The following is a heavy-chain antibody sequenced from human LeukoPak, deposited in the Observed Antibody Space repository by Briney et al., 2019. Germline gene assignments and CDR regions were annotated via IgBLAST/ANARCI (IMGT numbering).Heavy chain of an antibody. CDR3: ARSDFDLGSEFDY. CDR1: GGSISSGSSF. Sequence: PSETLSLTCTVSGGSISSGSSFWTWIRQPAGKGLEWIGRIYTGGSTNYNPSLKSRVTISVDTSKNQFSLKLSSVTAADTAVYYCARSDFDLGSEFDYWGQGTLVTVSS. V-gene: IGHV4-61*02. J-gene: IGHJ4*02. D-gene: IGHD3-9*01. CDR2: IYTGGST.